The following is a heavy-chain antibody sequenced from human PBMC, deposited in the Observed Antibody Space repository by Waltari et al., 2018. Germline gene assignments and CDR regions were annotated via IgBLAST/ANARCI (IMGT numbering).Heavy chain of an antibody. CDR1: GFPFSSYA. J-gene: IGHJ5*02. D-gene: IGHD6-6*01. Sequence: EVQLLESGGGLVQPGGSLRLSCAASGFPFSSYAMSWVRQAPGKGLEVVSAISGSGCSTYYADSVKGRFTISRDNSKNTLYLQMNSLGAEETAVYYCAKDPRYSSSSWGQGTLVTVSS. V-gene: IGHV3-23*01. CDR3: AKDPRYSSSS. CDR2: ISGSGCST.